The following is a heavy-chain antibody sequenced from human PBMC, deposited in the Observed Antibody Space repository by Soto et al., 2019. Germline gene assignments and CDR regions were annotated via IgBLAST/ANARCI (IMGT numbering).Heavy chain of an antibody. J-gene: IGHJ4*02. CDR3: ARGQVFVATTTADY. CDR2: MNPNSGNT. V-gene: IGHV1-8*01. D-gene: IGHD5-12*01. Sequence: SVKVSCKASGYTFTRYDINWVRQATGQGLEWMGWMNPNSGNTGYAQKFQGRVTMTRNTSISTAYMELSSLRSEDTAVYYCARGQVFVATTTADYWGQGTLVTVSS. CDR1: GYTFTRYD.